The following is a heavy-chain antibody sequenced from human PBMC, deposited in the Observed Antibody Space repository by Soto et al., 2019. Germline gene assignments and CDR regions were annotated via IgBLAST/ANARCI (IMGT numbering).Heavy chain of an antibody. Sequence: QVQLQESGPGLVKPSQTLSLTCTVSGGSISSGGYYWSWIRQHPGKGLEWIGYIYYSGSTYYNPSLTSRVTISVDTSKNQFSLKLSSVTAADTAVYYCASQAVYYDSSGAWFDPWGQGTLVTVSS. CDR1: GGSISSGGYY. D-gene: IGHD3-22*01. CDR2: IYYSGST. V-gene: IGHV4-31*03. J-gene: IGHJ5*02. CDR3: ASQAVYYDSSGAWFDP.